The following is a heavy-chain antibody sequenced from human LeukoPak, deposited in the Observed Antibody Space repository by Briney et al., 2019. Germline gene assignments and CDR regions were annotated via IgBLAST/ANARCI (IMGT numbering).Heavy chain of an antibody. J-gene: IGHJ5*02. CDR2: IYYSGST. CDR1: GGSVSSGSYY. D-gene: IGHD3-22*01. V-gene: IGHV4-61*01. Sequence: PSETLSLTCTVSGGSVSSGSYYWSWIRQPPGKGLEWIGYIYYSGSTNYNPSLKSRVTISVDTSKNQFSLKLSSVTAADTAVYYCARVRSSGYPNWFDPWGQGTLVTVSS. CDR3: ARVRSSGYPNWFDP.